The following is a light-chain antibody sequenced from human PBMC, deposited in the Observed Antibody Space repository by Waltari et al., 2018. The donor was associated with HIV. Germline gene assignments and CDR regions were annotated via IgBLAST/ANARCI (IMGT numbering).Light chain of an antibody. Sequence: QSALTQPRSVSGSPGQSVTISCTGTSSAVGGYNYVSWYKQHPGKAPKVRIYDVSKRPSGVPDRFSGSKSGNTASLTISGLQAEDEADYYCCSYAGSYTYVFGTGTKVTVL. CDR3: CSYAGSYTYV. CDR2: DVS. J-gene: IGLJ1*01. CDR1: SSAVGGYNY. V-gene: IGLV2-11*01.